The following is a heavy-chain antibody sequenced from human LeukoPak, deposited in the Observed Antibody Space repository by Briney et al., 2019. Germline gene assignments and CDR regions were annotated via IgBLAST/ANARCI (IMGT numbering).Heavy chain of an antibody. CDR3: ARVPPVEMATIKGG. D-gene: IGHD5-24*01. CDR2: ISSSGGTI. J-gene: IGHJ4*02. Sequence: PGGSLRLSCAASGFTISSYEMNWVRQAPGKGLEWVSYISSSGGTIYYADSVEGRFTISRDNAKNSLYLQMNSLRAEDTAVYYCARVPPVEMATIKGGWGQGTLVTVSS. CDR1: GFTISSYE. V-gene: IGHV3-48*03.